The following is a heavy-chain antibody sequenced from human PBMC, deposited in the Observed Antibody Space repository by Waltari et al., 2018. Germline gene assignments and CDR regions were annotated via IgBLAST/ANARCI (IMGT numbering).Heavy chain of an antibody. J-gene: IGHJ4*02. CDR1: GGSISRGSYY. V-gene: IGHV4-61*02. Sequence: QVQLQESGPGPVTPSQTLTLTCTATGGSISRGSYYWSWIRQPAGKRLEWIGRIYTSGSTNYNPSLKSRVTISVDTSKNQFSLKLSSVTAADTAVYYCARDPRTYYFDYWGQGTLVTVSS. CDR3: ARDPRTYYFDY. CDR2: IYTSGST.